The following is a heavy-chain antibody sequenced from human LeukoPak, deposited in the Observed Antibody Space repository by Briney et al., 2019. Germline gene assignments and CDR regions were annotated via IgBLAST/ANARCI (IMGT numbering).Heavy chain of an antibody. CDR2: IYTSGST. V-gene: IGHV4-4*07. D-gene: IGHD3-3*01. Sequence: SSETLSLTCTVSGGSISSYYWSWIRQPAGKGLEWIGRIYTSGSTNYNPSLKSRVTMSVDTSKNQFSLKLSSVTAADTAVYYCARDHYDLGYFDYWGQETLVTVSS. CDR1: GGSISSYY. CDR3: ARDHYDLGYFDY. J-gene: IGHJ4*02.